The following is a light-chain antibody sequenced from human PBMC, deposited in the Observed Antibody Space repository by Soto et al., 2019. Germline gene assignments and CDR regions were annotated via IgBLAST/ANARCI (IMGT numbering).Light chain of an antibody. CDR1: SSDVGGFQY. CDR3: SSYTDTNTFV. J-gene: IGLJ1*01. V-gene: IGLV2-8*01. CDR2: EVS. Sequence: QSVLTQPPSASGSPGQSVTISCTGTSSDVGGFQYVSWYQQHPGKAPKVMIYEVSQRPSGVPDRFSGSKSGNTASLTVSGLQAEDEADSYCSSYTDTNTFVFGTGTKVTVL.